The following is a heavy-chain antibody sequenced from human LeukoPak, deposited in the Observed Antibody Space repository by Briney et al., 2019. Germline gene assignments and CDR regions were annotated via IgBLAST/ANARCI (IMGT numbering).Heavy chain of an antibody. CDR3: PKDPMVGGGYFDY. V-gene: IGHV3-30*18. J-gene: IGHJ4*02. CDR1: GFTFSSYG. D-gene: IGHD3-10*01. Sequence: GGSLRLSCAASGFTFSSYGMHWVRQAPGKGLEWVAVISYDGSNKYYADSVKGRFTISRDNSKNTLYMQMNSLRAEDTAVYYCPKDPMVGGGYFDYWGEGTLVTVSA. CDR2: ISYDGSNK.